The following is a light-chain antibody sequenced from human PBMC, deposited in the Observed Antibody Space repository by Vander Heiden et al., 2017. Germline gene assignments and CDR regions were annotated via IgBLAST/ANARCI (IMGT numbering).Light chain of an antibody. V-gene: IGLV2-23*01. CDR1: SSDVGSYNR. J-gene: IGLJ2*01. CDR3: CSYAGSSTYVV. CDR2: EGS. Sequence: QSALTQPASVSGFPGHSIPISCTGTSSDVGSYNRVSWYQQHPGKAPKLMIYEGSKRPSGVSNRFSGSKSGNTASLTISGLQAEDEADYYCCSYAGSSTYVVFGGGTKLTVL.